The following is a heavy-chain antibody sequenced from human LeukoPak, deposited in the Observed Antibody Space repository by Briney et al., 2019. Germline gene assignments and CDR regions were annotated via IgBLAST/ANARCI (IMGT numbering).Heavy chain of an antibody. CDR2: IYPGDSYT. D-gene: IGHD6-19*01. CDR3: ARRTGSSSGWHWGYFDY. CDR1: GYNFSDYW. Sequence: GESLKISCEGSGYNFSDYWIAWVRQMPGKGLDWMGIIYPGDSYTTNSPSFQGQVTISVDKSISTAYLQWSSLKASDTAIYYCARRTGSSSGWHWGYFDYWGQGTRVTVSS. J-gene: IGHJ4*02. V-gene: IGHV5-51*01.